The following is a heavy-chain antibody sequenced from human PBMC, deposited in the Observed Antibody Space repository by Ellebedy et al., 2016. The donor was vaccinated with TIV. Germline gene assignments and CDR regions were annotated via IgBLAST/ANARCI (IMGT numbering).Heavy chain of an antibody. Sequence: GGSLRLSXAASGFTVSSNYMSWVRQAPGKGLEWVSVIYSGGSTYYADSVKGRFTISKDNSKNTLYLQMNSLRAEDTAVYYCARDGGGDILTGSDVWGQGTTVTVSS. V-gene: IGHV3-66*01. CDR3: ARDGGGDILTGSDV. CDR1: GFTVSSNY. J-gene: IGHJ6*02. D-gene: IGHD3-9*01. CDR2: IYSGGST.